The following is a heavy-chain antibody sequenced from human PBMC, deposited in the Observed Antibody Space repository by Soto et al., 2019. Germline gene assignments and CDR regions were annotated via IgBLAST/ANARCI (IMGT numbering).Heavy chain of an antibody. CDR2: IYTDGGT. V-gene: IGHV3-53*02. CDR1: GFTVSSNS. CDR3: ARDNSMLGAPFHC. D-gene: IGHD3-16*01. J-gene: IGHJ4*02. Sequence: EVELVETGGGLIQPGGSLRLSCAASGFTVSSNSMSWVRQAPGKGLEWVSLIYTDGGTYYGDSVKGRFTISRDTSKNTLSLQMTSLRADDTAVYYCARDNSMLGAPFHCWGQGTLVTVSS.